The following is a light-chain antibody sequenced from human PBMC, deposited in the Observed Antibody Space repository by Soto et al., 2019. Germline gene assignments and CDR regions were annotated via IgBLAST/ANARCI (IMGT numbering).Light chain of an antibody. CDR3: QQSYSTPRT. CDR1: QSISSY. J-gene: IGKJ1*01. V-gene: IGKV1-39*01. Sequence: DIQMTQSPSSISASVGDRVSNTCRASQSISSYLNWYQQKPGKAPKLLIYAASSLQSGVPSRFSGSGSGTDFTLTISILQPEDFATYYCQQSYSTPRTFGQGTKVEIK. CDR2: AAS.